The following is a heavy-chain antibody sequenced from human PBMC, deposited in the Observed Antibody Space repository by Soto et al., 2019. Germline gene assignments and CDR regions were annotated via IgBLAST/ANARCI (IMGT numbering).Heavy chain of an antibody. CDR3: TRYGYDSGVVYVMDV. Sequence: PGGSLRLSCAASGFTFSDSTMHWVRQASGKGLEWVGRIRSKANSYATAYAASVKGRFTISRDDSKNTAYLQMNSLKAEDTAVYYCTRYGYDSGVVYVMDVWGQGTTVTVSS. J-gene: IGHJ6*02. CDR2: IRSKANSYAT. CDR1: GFTFSDST. V-gene: IGHV3-73*01. D-gene: IGHD3-22*01.